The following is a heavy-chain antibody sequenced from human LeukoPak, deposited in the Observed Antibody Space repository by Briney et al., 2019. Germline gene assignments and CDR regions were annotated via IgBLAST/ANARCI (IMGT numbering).Heavy chain of an antibody. CDR3: TSDGGSFCDFDY. J-gene: IGHJ4*02. V-gene: IGHV3-64*02. Sequence: GGSLRLSCVGSGFSFRYFAIHWVRQAPGKGLEYVSVINTDGRITYYADSVKGRFTISRDNSKNTVYLQMGSLRGDDMAVYYCTSDGGSFCDFDYWGQGALVTVSS. D-gene: IGHD1-26*01. CDR2: INTDGRIT. CDR1: GFSFRYFA.